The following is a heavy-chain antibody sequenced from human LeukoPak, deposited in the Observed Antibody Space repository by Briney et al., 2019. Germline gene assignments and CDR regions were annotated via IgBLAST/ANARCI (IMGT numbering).Heavy chain of an antibody. CDR3: ARDWGYCSSTSCHVFDY. J-gene: IGHJ4*02. CDR2: ISGSGGIR. V-gene: IGHV3-23*01. Sequence: GGSLRLSCATSGFTFSSYAMSWVRQAPGKGLEWVSSISGSGGIRFYADSVKGRFTISRDNSKNTLYLQMNSLRVEDTAVYYCARDWGYCSSTSCHVFDYWGQGTLVTVSS. CDR1: GFTFSSYA. D-gene: IGHD2-2*01.